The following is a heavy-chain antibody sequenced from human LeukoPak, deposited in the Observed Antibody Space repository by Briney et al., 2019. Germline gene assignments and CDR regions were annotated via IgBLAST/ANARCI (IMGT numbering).Heavy chain of an antibody. J-gene: IGHJ4*02. CDR2: ISGSGITT. CDR1: GFTFSNYV. D-gene: IGHD6-6*01. V-gene: IGHV3-23*01. CDR3: AKAGLYSSSSRGYFDY. Sequence: GGSLRLSCAASGFTFSNYVMGWVRQPPGEGLQWVSVISGSGITTYYARSVKGRFTISRDNSKNTLYLQMNNLRAEDTAIYYCAKAGLYSSSSRGYFDYWGQGTLVTVSS.